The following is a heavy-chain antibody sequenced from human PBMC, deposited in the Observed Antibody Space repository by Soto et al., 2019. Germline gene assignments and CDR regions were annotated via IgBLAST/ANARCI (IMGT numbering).Heavy chain of an antibody. D-gene: IGHD3-16*01. Sequence: GGSLRLSCAASGFTFSSYAMSWVRQAPGKGLEWVSAISGSGGSTYYADSVKGRFTISRDNSKNTLYLQMNSLRAEDTAVYYCAKWGGRLLTPTRGPQHWGQGTLVTVSS. CDR3: AKWGGRLLTPTRGPQH. CDR1: GFTFSSYA. CDR2: ISGSGGST. J-gene: IGHJ1*01. V-gene: IGHV3-23*01.